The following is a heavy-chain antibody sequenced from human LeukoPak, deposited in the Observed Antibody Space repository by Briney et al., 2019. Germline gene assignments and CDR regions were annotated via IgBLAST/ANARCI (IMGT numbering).Heavy chain of an antibody. CDR3: ARSSGWWSLDY. V-gene: IGHV3-23*01. D-gene: IGHD6-19*01. J-gene: IGHJ4*02. CDR1: GFTFSYYD. CDR2: ITLSGGST. Sequence: GGSLRLSCAASGFTFSYYDMSWVRQAPGKGLEWVASITLSGGSTFYADSVKGRFTISRDNSKNTLYLQMNSLRAEDTAVYYCARSSGWWSLDYWGQGTLVTVSS.